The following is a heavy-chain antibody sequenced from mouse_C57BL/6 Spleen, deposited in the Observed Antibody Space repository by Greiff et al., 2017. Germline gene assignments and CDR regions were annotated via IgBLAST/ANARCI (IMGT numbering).Heavy chain of an antibody. CDR3: SRLVYSSSDY. D-gene: IGHD3-2*02. J-gene: IGHJ2*01. CDR2: IYPRSGNT. V-gene: IGHV1-81*01. CDR1: GYTFTSYG. Sequence: QVQLQQSGAELARPGASVKLSCKASGYTFTSYGISWVKQRTGQGLEWIGEIYPRSGNTYYNEKFKGKATLTADKSSSTAYMELRSLTSEDSAGYICSRLVYSSSDYWGQGTTLTVSS.